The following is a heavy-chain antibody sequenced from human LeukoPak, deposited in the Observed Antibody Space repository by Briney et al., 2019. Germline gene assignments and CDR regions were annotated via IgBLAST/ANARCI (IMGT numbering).Heavy chain of an antibody. D-gene: IGHD3-9*01. Sequence: SETLSLTCTVSGGSISSDYFYRNWIRQHPGKGLEWIGYISYSGSTYYNPSLKNRVTISVDTSKNQFSLKLSSVTAADTAVYYCARDLGYYDILTGYSGGAFDYWGQGTLVTVSS. V-gene: IGHV4-31*03. CDR3: ARDLGYYDILTGYSGGAFDY. CDR1: GGSISSDYFY. J-gene: IGHJ4*02. CDR2: ISYSGST.